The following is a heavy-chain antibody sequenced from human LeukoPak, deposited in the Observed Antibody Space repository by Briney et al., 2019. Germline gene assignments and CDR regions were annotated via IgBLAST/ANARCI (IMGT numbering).Heavy chain of an antibody. CDR1: GGSFSGYY. D-gene: IGHD7-27*01. CDR3: ARSDPETGDSHYFDY. J-gene: IGHJ4*02. Sequence: HPSETLSLTCAVYGGSFSGYYWSWIRQPPGKGLEWIGEINHSGSTNYNPSLKSRVTISVDTSKNQFSLKLSSVTAADTAVYYCARSDPETGDSHYFDYWGQGTLVTVSS. CDR2: INHSGST. V-gene: IGHV4-34*01.